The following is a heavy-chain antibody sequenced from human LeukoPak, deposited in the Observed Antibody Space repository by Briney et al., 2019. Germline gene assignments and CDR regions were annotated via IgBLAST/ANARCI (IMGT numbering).Heavy chain of an antibody. CDR3: AREMEYCSGGSCYLDAFDI. J-gene: IGHJ3*02. D-gene: IGHD2-15*01. V-gene: IGHV1-46*01. CDR1: GYTFTSYY. CDR2: INPSGGST. Sequence: ASVKVSCKASGYTFTSYYMHWVRQAPGQGLEWMGIINPSGGSTSYAQKFQGRVTMTRDTSTSTVYMELSSLRSEDTAVYYCAREMEYCSGGSCYLDAFDIWGQGTMVTVSS.